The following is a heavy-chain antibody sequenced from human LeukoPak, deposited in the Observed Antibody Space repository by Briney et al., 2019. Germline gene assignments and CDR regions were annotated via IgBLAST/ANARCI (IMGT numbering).Heavy chain of an antibody. J-gene: IGHJ6*03. CDR1: GFPFSGSA. CDR3: TRSCSSTSCHRQRYYYYYYYMDV. CDR2: IRSKANSYTT. V-gene: IGHV3-73*01. D-gene: IGHD2-2*01. Sequence: GGSLRLSCAASGFPFSGSAMHWVRQASGKGVEWVGRIRSKANSYTTAYAASVKGRFTISRDDTKNTAYLQMNSLKTEDTAVYYCTRSCSSTSCHRQRYYYYYYYMDVWGKGTTVTVSS.